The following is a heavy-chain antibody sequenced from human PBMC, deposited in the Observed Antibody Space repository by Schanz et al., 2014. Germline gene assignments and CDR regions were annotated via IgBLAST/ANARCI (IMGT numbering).Heavy chain of an antibody. Sequence: QVQVEQSGPEVKKPGSSVKVSCKLSGGTFSSYTISWMRQAPGQGLEWMGKIIPVLNIATYAQRFQGRVSITADKSTSTAYMELTSRRSEDTAVYYCAGTYCSSTSCYTGYYYMDVWGKGTTVTVSS. CDR3: AGTYCSSTSCYTGYYYMDV. D-gene: IGHD2-2*02. V-gene: IGHV1-69*09. J-gene: IGHJ6*03. CDR1: GGTFSSYT. CDR2: IIPVLNIA.